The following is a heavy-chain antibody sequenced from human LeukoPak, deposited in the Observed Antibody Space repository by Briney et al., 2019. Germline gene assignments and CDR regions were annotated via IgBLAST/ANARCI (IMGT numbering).Heavy chain of an antibody. D-gene: IGHD4-17*01. Sequence: PSGTLSLTCTVSGGSISSYYWSWIRQPPGKGLEWIGYIYYSGSTNYNPSLKSRVTISVDTSKNQFSLKLSSVTAADTAVYYCARRVYGDYRLNYFDYWGQGTLVTVSS. CDR3: ARRVYGDYRLNYFDY. CDR1: GGSISSYY. J-gene: IGHJ4*02. V-gene: IGHV4-59*08. CDR2: IYYSGST.